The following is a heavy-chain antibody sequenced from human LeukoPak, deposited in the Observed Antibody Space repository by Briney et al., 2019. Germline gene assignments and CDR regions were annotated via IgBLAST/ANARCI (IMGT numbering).Heavy chain of an antibody. V-gene: IGHV4-61*02. J-gene: IGHJ4*02. D-gene: IGHD4-23*01. CDR3: ARSLVVTRYFDY. CDR2: IYTSGST. CDR1: GGSISSGSYY. Sequence: SQTLSLTCTVSGGSISSGSYYWSWIRQPAGKGLEWIGRIYTSGSTNYNPSLKSRVTISVDRSKNQFSLKLSSVTAADTAVYYCARSLVVTRYFDYWGQGTLVTVSS.